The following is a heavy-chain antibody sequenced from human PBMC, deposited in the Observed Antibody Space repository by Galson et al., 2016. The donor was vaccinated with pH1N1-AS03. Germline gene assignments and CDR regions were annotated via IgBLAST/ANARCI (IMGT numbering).Heavy chain of an antibody. V-gene: IGHV4-61*02. J-gene: IGHJ4*02. D-gene: IGHD1-26*01. CDR2: IYTRGSP. CDR1: GVSISSSSYY. Sequence: TLSLTCTVSGVSISSSSYYWSWIRQPAGKGLEWIGRIYTRGSPNYNPSLKSRVTISLDTSKKQFSLKLSSVTAADTAVYYCARWGLELPLDYWGQGTLVTVSS. CDR3: ARWGLELPLDY.